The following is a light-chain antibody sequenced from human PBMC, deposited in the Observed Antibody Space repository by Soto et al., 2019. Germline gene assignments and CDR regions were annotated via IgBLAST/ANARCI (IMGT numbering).Light chain of an antibody. CDR2: LGS. V-gene: IGKV2-28*01. J-gene: IGKJ5*01. CDR1: HTILYSSNNNTY. CDR3: MQALQT. Sequence: TQSPDSLAVSLGEMATINCKSIHTILYSSNNNTYLDWDLQKPGQSPQLLIYLGSNRASGVPDRFSGSGSGTDFTLKISRVEAEDVGVYYCMQALQTFGQGTRLEI.